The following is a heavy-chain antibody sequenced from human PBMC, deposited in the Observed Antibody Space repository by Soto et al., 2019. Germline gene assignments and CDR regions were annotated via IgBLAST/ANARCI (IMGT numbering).Heavy chain of an antibody. Sequence: QVQLVESGGGVVQPGRSLRLSCAASGFTFSSYGMHWVRQAPGKGLEWVAVISYDGSNKYYADSVKGRFTISRDNSKNTLYLRMNSLRAEDTAVYYCAKDLRPYGSGSYCLDYWGQGTLVTVSS. V-gene: IGHV3-30*18. CDR1: GFTFSSYG. D-gene: IGHD3-10*01. J-gene: IGHJ4*02. CDR3: AKDLRPYGSGSYCLDY. CDR2: ISYDGSNK.